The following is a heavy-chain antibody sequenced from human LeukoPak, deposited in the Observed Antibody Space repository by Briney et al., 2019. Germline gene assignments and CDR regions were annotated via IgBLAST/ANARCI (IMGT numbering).Heavy chain of an antibody. J-gene: IGHJ3*02. Sequence: TAGESLKISCKGSGYNFTTYWIGWVRQMPGKGLEWRGIIYPGDSNTRYSPSFQGQVTISADKSISPAYLQWSSLKASDTSMYYCARPLSTSCYACAFDIWDQGTMVTVSS. CDR2: IYPGDSNT. D-gene: IGHD2-2*01. V-gene: IGHV5-51*01. CDR1: GYNFTTYW. CDR3: ARPLSTSCYACAFDI.